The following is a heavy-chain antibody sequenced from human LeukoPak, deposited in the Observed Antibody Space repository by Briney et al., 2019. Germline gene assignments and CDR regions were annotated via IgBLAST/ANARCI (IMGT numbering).Heavy chain of an antibody. CDR2: INPSGGST. J-gene: IGHJ4*02. CDR1: GYTYTSYY. D-gene: IGHD6-13*01. Sequence: ASVKVSCKASGYTYTSYYMHWVRQAPGQGLEWMGIINPSGGSTSYAQKFQGRVTMTRDTSTSTVYMELSSLRSEDTAVYYCARPEDGNSSSWYYFDYWGQGTLVTVSS. V-gene: IGHV1-46*01. CDR3: ARPEDGNSSSWYYFDY.